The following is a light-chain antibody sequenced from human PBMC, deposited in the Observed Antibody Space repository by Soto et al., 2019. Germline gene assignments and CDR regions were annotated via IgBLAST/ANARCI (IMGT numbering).Light chain of an antibody. J-gene: IGLJ1*01. Sequence: QSVLAQPPSVSGAPGQRVTISCTGSSSNIGAGYDVHWYQQRPGTAPKLLIFGNINRPSGVPDRFSGSKSGTSASLAITGLQAEDEGDYYCGSWNSSLGAYVFGTGTKVTVL. CDR3: GSWNSSLGAYV. CDR2: GNI. V-gene: IGLV1-40*01. CDR1: SSNIGAGYD.